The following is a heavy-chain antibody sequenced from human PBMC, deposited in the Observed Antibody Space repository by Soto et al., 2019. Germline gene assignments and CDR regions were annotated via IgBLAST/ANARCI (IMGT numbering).Heavy chain of an antibody. D-gene: IGHD2-8*01. Sequence: SQTLSLTCVISGDSVSSNSASWNWIRQSQSRGLEWLGRTYYRSKWYNDYAVSVKSRITINPDTSKNQFSLQLNSVTPEDTAVYYCASTHCTNGVCYPNYWGQGTLVTVSS. CDR3: ASTHCTNGVCYPNY. J-gene: IGHJ4*02. CDR1: GDSVSSNSAS. CDR2: TYYRSKWYN. V-gene: IGHV6-1*01.